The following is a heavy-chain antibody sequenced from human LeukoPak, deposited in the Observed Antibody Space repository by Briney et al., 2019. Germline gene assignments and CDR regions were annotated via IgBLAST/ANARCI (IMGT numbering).Heavy chain of an antibody. J-gene: IGHJ4*02. CDR3: ALRRRLWWLSGYVY. Sequence: PSETLSLTCAVYGGSFSGYYWSWIRQPPGKGVEWIGEINHSGSTNYNPSLKSRVTISVDTSKNQFPLKLSSVTAADTAVYYCALRRRLWWLSGYVYWGQGTLVTVSS. V-gene: IGHV4-34*01. CDR2: INHSGST. D-gene: IGHD2-21*01. CDR1: GGSFSGYY.